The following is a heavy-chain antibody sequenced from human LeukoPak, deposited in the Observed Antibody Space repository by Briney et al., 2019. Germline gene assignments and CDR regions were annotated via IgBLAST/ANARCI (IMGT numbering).Heavy chain of an antibody. CDR1: GGTFSIYA. Sequence: GASVKVSCKASGGTFSIYAISWVRPAPGQGLEWMGGIIPIFGTANYAQKFQGRVTITTDESTSTAYMELSSLRSEDTAVYYCARGSSFKDYYYMDVWGKGTTVTVSS. CDR2: IIPIFGTA. V-gene: IGHV1-69*05. CDR3: ARGSSFKDYYYMDV. J-gene: IGHJ6*03. D-gene: IGHD2-2*01.